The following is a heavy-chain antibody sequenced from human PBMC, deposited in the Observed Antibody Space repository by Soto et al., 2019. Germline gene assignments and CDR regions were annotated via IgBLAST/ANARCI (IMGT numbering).Heavy chain of an antibody. CDR3: ARAELGYCSSTSCYFYNWFDP. CDR2: INPNSGGT. V-gene: IGHV1-2*04. J-gene: IGHJ5*02. CDR1: GYTFTGYY. D-gene: IGHD2-2*01. Sequence: ASVKVSCKASGYTFTGYYMHWVRQAPGQGLEWMGWINPNSGGTNYAQKFQGWVTMTRDTSISTAYIELSRLRSDDTAVYYCARAELGYCSSTSCYFYNWFDPWGQGTLVTVSS.